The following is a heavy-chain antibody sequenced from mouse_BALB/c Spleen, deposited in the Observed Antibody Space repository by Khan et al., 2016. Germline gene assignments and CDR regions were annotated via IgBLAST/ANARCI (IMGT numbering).Heavy chain of an antibody. CDR3: STTTPIDY. J-gene: IGHJ4*01. D-gene: IGHD1-2*01. Sequence: EVQLQESGPGLVKPSQSLSLTCTVTGHSITSDYAWNWIRQFPGNKLEWMGYITYSGSTSYNPSLKSRISITRDTSKNQFFLQLNSVTTEDTATYYWSTTTPIDYWGQGTSVTVSS. CDR2: ITYSGST. V-gene: IGHV3-2*02. CDR1: GHSITSDYA.